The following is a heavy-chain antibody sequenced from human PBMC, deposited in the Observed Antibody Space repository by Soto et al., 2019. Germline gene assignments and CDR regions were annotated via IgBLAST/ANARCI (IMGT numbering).Heavy chain of an antibody. CDR3: ARDFSSGPPPFDY. CDR2: ISSSGSTI. V-gene: IGHV3-48*03. Sequence: EVQLVESGGGLVQPGGSLRLSCAASGFTFSSYEMNWVRQAPGKGLEWVSYISSSGSTIYYADSVKGRFTISRDNAKNSLYLQMNSLRAEDTAVYYCARDFSSGPPPFDYWGQGTLVTVSS. CDR1: GFTFSSYE. D-gene: IGHD6-19*01. J-gene: IGHJ4*02.